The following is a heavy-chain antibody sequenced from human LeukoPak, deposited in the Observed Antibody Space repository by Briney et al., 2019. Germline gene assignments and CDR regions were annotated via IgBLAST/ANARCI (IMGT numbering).Heavy chain of an antibody. Sequence: PSETLSLTCAVYGGSFSGYYWSWVRQPPGKGLEWIGEINHSGSTNYNPSLKSRVTISVDTSKNQFSLKLSSVTAADTAVYYCARGPLWFGERNWFDPWGQGTLVTVSS. CDR1: GGSFSGYY. V-gene: IGHV4-34*01. CDR2: INHSGST. D-gene: IGHD3-10*01. J-gene: IGHJ5*02. CDR3: ARGPLWFGERNWFDP.